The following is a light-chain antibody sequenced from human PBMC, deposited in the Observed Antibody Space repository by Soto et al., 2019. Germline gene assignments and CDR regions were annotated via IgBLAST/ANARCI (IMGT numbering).Light chain of an antibody. CDR1: SSDVGRYNL. J-gene: IGLJ2*01. CDR3: CSYAVGTSLV. CDR2: EDI. V-gene: IGLV2-23*01. Sequence: QSALTQPASVSGSPGQSITISCTGSSSDVGRYNLVSWYQQHPGKAPKLIIYEDIERPSGVSNRFSGSKSGNTASLTTSGLQTEDEADYYCCSYAVGTSLVFGGGTKLTVL.